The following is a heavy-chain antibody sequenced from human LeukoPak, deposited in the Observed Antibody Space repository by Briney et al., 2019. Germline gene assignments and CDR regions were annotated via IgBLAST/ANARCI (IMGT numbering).Heavy chain of an antibody. V-gene: IGHV4-59*01. D-gene: IGHD3-9*01. CDR2: IYYSGST. CDR3: ARARYFDRPLGASGFDY. Sequence: PSETLSLTCTVSGGSISSYYWSWIRQPPGKGLEWIGYIYYSGSTNYNPSLKSRVTISVDASKNQFSLKLSSVTAADTAVYYCARARYFDRPLGASGFDYWGQGTLVTVSS. CDR1: GGSISSYY. J-gene: IGHJ4*02.